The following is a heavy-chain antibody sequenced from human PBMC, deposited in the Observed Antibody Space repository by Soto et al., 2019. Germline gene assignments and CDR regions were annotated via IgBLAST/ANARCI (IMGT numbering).Heavy chain of an antibody. CDR2: IYHSGST. CDR3: ERVAGSRTARGGFDY. CDR1: GGSISSSNW. Sequence: QVQLQESGPGLVKPSGTLSLTCAVSGGSISSSNWWSWVRQPPGKGLEWIGEIYHSGSTNYNPAPKSRVTIAVDKSKNQFSLKLSTVTDADTAVYYCERVAGSRTARGGFDYWGQGSLVTVSS. V-gene: IGHV4-4*02. J-gene: IGHJ4*02. D-gene: IGHD1-26*01.